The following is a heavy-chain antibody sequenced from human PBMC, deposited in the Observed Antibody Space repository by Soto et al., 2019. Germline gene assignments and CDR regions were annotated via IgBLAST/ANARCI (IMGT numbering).Heavy chain of an antibody. V-gene: IGHV1-18*01. CDR1: GYTFTSYG. Sequence: ASVKVSCKASGYTFTSYGISWVRQAPGQGLEWMGWISAYNGNTNYAQKLQGRVTMTTDTSTSTAYMELRSLRSDDTAVYYCARDLGVTMIVVVTSEFDYWGQGTLVTVSS. J-gene: IGHJ4*02. D-gene: IGHD3-22*01. CDR2: ISAYNGNT. CDR3: ARDLGVTMIVVVTSEFDY.